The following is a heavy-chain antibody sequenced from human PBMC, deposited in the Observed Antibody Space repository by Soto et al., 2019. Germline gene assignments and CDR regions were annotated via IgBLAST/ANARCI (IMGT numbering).Heavy chain of an antibody. CDR3: ARVGNYYYYMDV. V-gene: IGHV1-8*01. J-gene: IGHJ6*03. Sequence: ASVKLSCKASGYTFTTYDINWVRQATGQGLEWMGWMNPNSGNTGYAQKFQGRVTMTRNTSISTAYMELSSLRSEDTAVYYCARVGNYYYYMDVWGKGTTVTVSS. CDR2: MNPNSGNT. CDR1: GYTFTTYD.